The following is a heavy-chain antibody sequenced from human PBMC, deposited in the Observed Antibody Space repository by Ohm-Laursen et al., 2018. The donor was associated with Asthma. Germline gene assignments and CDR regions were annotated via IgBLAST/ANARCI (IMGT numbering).Heavy chain of an antibody. CDR2: ISTASTFI. CDR3: ARIGPRWEQPGREYAIHD. J-gene: IGHJ1*01. V-gene: IGHV3-21*01. CDR1: GYTFSRYS. D-gene: IGHD1-26*01. Sequence: SLRLSCAASGYTFSRYSIHWVRQIPGKGLEWVASISTASTFIYYADSVRGRFTTSRDNAKNSVYLQMNSLRAEDTAVYYCARIGPRWEQPGREYAIHDWGEGTLVTVSS.